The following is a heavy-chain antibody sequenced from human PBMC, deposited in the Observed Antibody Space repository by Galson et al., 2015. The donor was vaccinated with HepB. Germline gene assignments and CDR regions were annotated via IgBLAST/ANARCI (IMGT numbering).Heavy chain of an antibody. CDR3: AKDDYGVGEVDY. J-gene: IGHJ4*02. CDR1: GFTFSSYA. CDR2: ISGSGGST. V-gene: IGHV3-23*01. Sequence: SLRLSCAASGFTFSSYAMSWVRQAPGKGLEWVSAISGSGGSTYYADSVKGRFTISGDNSKNTLYLQMNSLRAEDTAVYYCAKDDYGVGEVDYWGQGTLVTVSS. D-gene: IGHD4-17*01.